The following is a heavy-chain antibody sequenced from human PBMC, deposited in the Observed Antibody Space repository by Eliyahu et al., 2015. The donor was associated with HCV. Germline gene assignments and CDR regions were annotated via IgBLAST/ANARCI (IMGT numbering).Heavy chain of an antibody. J-gene: IGHJ5*02. Sequence: QVQLQESGPGLVKPSETLSLTCTVSGGSISSYYWSWIRQPPGKGLEWIGYTHHSGSTNYNPSLESRVTISVDTSKNQFSLKLSSVTAADTAVYYCASGGGGIAVAGTGGWFDPWGQGTLVTVSS. CDR1: GGSISSYY. V-gene: IGHV4-59*01. CDR3: ASGGGGIAVAGTGGWFDP. CDR2: THHSGST. D-gene: IGHD6-19*01.